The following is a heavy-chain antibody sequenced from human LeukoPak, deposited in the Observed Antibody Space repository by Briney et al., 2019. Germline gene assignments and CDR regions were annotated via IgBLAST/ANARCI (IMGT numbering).Heavy chain of an antibody. D-gene: IGHD6-19*01. Sequence: SGGSLRLSCAASGFTFSTYGMHWVRQAPGKGLEWVAVISYDGRNKYYADYVKGRVTISRDNSKNTLYLQMNSLRAEDTAVYYCAKDRQWLAYFDYWGQGTLVTVSS. CDR2: ISYDGRNK. J-gene: IGHJ4*02. CDR1: GFTFSTYG. V-gene: IGHV3-30*18. CDR3: AKDRQWLAYFDY.